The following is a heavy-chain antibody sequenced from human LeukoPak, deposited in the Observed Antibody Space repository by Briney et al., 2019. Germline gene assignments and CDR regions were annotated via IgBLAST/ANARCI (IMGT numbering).Heavy chain of an antibody. Sequence: GGSLRLSCAASGFTFSSYSMNWVRQAPGKGLEWVSHISSSSTNIYYADSVKGRFTISRDNAKKSLYLQVNSLRAEDTAVYYCARKTTVSYAFDIWGQGTMVTVSS. D-gene: IGHD4-11*01. CDR3: ARKTTVSYAFDI. J-gene: IGHJ3*02. CDR2: ISSSSTNI. CDR1: GFTFSSYS. V-gene: IGHV3-48*01.